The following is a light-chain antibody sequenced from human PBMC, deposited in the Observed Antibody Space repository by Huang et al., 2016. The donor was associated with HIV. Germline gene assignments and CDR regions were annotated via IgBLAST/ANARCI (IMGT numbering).Light chain of an antibody. J-gene: IGKJ1*01. Sequence: EIVLTPSPATLSLSRGERATLSCRASQSVSSGYLAWYQKKPGQAHRLLICGGSTMATGIPGRFSGSGCGTDFTLTISRLEPEDFAVYYCQQYDSSPGTFGQGTKVEIK. CDR1: QSVSSGY. CDR3: QQYDSSPGT. V-gene: IGKV3-20*01. CDR2: GGS.